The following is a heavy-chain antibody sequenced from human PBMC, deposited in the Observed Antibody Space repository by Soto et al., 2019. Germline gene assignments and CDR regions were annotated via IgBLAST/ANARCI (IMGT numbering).Heavy chain of an antibody. D-gene: IGHD4-17*01. Sequence: PSETLSLTCTVSGGSISSYCWSWIRQPPGKGLEWIGYTHYSGSTNHNPSLKSRVTISVDTSKNQFSLKLSSVTAADTAVYYCARHETPHGDYDYWGQGTLVTVSS. CDR1: GGSISSYC. CDR2: THYSGST. CDR3: ARHETPHGDYDY. J-gene: IGHJ4*02. V-gene: IGHV4-59*08.